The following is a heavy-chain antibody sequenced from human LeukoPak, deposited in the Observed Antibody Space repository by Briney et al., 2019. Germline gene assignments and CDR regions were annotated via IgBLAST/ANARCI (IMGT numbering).Heavy chain of an antibody. CDR3: AKDLSLYDSSGYVWDY. CDR2: ISYDGSNK. V-gene: IGHV3-30*18. D-gene: IGHD3-22*01. CDR1: GFTFSSYG. J-gene: IGHJ4*02. Sequence: PGGSLRLSCAASGFTFSSYGMHWVRQAPGKGLEWVAVISYDGSNKYYADSVKGRFTISRDNSKNTLYLQMNSLRAEGTAVYYCAKDLSLYDSSGYVWDYWGQGTLVTVSS.